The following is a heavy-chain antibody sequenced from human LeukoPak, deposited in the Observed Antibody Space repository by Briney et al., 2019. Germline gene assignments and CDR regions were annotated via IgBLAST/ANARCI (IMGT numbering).Heavy chain of an antibody. Sequence: GGSLRLSCAASGFTFSSYGMHWVRQAPGKGREGVAFIGYDGSNKYYADSVKGRFTISRDNSKNTLYLQMNSLRAEDTAVYYCAKSEEAYGDLTLFDYWGQGTLVTVSS. J-gene: IGHJ4*02. CDR2: IGYDGSNK. CDR1: GFTFSSYG. D-gene: IGHD4-17*01. V-gene: IGHV3-30*02. CDR3: AKSEEAYGDLTLFDY.